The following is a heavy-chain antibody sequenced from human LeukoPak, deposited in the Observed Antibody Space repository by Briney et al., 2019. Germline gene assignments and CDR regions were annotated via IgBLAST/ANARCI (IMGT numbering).Heavy chain of an antibody. V-gene: IGHV1-8*01. CDR3: ARGARGSWENYYYYMDV. CDR1: GYTFTSYD. J-gene: IGHJ6*03. Sequence: GASVKVSCKASGYTFTSYDINWVRQATGQGLEWMGWMNPNSGNTGYAQKFQGRVTMTRNTSISTAYMELSSLRSEDTAVFYCARGARGSWENYYYYMDVWGQGTVVTVSS. D-gene: IGHD2-15*01. CDR2: MNPNSGNT.